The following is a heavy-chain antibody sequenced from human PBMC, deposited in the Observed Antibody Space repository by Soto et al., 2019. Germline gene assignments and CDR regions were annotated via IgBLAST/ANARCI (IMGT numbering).Heavy chain of an antibody. V-gene: IGHV3-48*01. Sequence: PGGSLRLSCAASGFTFSSYSMSWVRQAPGKGLEWVSYISSSSGAMYYADSVEGRFTISRDNAKNSLYLQMNSLRAEDTAVYYCARSHSGYDPVFDAFDIWGQGTMVTVSS. J-gene: IGHJ3*02. CDR1: GFTFSSYS. CDR3: ARSHSGYDPVFDAFDI. D-gene: IGHD5-12*01. CDR2: ISSSSGAM.